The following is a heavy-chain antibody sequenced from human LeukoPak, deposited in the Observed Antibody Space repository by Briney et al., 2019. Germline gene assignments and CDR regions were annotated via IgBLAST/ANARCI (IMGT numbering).Heavy chain of an antibody. J-gene: IGHJ5*02. CDR1: GFTFGNYD. Sequence: GGSLRLSCEASSGFTFGNYDMHWLRQAPGKGLEWLSSIGISGDYSTYYAESVKGRFSISRDNAKNFLYLQMDRLRAEDTAVYYCERNRGYCDETSFPKWFAPWGKGTLVIVSS. V-gene: IGHV3-48*03. CDR2: IGISGDYST. D-gene: IGHD2-15*01. CDR3: ERNRGYCDETSFPKWFAP.